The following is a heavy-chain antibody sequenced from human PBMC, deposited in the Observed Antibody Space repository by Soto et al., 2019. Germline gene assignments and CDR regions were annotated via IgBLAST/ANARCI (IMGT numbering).Heavy chain of an antibody. D-gene: IGHD2-2*01. Sequence: GGSLRLSCAASGFTFSSYAMHWVRQAPGKGLEWGAVISYDGSNKYYADSVKGRFTISRDNSKNTLYLQMNSLRAADTAVYYCARGRYCSSTSCYASVSAFRSRKKYYYYGMDVWGQGTTVTVSS. V-gene: IGHV3-30-3*01. CDR1: GFTFSSYA. CDR2: ISYDGSNK. CDR3: ARGRYCSSTSCYASVSAFRSRKKYYYYGMDV. J-gene: IGHJ6*02.